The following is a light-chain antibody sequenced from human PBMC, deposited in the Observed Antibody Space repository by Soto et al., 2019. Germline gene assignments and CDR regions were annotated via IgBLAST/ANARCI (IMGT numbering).Light chain of an antibody. CDR2: GAS. Sequence: EVVLRRSQGPLSFSPCEKAPLSSSASPGVSANNLAWYQHKAGQTPRLLIYGASSRATGIPARFSGSGSGTEFTLTISSLQSEDFAVYYCQQYNNWPTWTFGQGTKVDTK. V-gene: IGKV3-15*01. CDR3: QQYNNWPTWT. CDR1: PGVSANN. J-gene: IGKJ1*01.